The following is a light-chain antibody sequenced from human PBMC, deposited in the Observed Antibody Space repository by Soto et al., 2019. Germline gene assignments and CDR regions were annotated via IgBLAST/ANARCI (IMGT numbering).Light chain of an antibody. V-gene: IGKV1-27*01. CDR3: QKYGSAPQT. CDR2: AAF. CDR1: QSISNH. Sequence: DIQMTQSPSSLSASVGDRVTITCRASQSISNHLAWYQQKPGKVPKLLIYAAFTLQSGVPSRFSGGGSGTDFTLTISRLQPEDVATYYCQKYGSAPQTFGQGTKVEIK. J-gene: IGKJ1*01.